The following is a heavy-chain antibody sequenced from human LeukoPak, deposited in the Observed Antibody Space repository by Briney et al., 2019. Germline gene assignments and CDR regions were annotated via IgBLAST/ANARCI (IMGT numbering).Heavy chain of an antibody. CDR1: GGAISSDY. CDR3: ARGSSSWYPSDAFDI. J-gene: IGHJ3*02. CDR2: IYYSGST. Sequence: SETLSLTCTVSGGAISSDYWSWIRQPPGKGLEWIGYIYYSGSTNYNPSLKSRVTISLDTSKNQFSLKLSSVTAADTAVYYCARGSSSWYPSDAFDIWGQGTMVTVSS. V-gene: IGHV4-59*12. D-gene: IGHD6-13*01.